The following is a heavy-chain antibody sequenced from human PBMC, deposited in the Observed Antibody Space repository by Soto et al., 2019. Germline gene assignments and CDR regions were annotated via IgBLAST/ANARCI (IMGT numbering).Heavy chain of an antibody. D-gene: IGHD2-15*01. CDR1: GFTFSSYA. CDR2: ISGSGGST. J-gene: IGHJ4*02. V-gene: IGHV3-23*01. CDR3: AKDDICGPYCSGGRCYCPFDY. Sequence: SGGSLRLSCAASGFTFSSYAMSWVRQAPGKGLEWVSAISGSGGSTYYADSVKGRFTISRDNSKNTLYLQMNSLRAEDTAVYYCAKDDICGPYCSGGRCYCPFDYWGQGTLVTVSS.